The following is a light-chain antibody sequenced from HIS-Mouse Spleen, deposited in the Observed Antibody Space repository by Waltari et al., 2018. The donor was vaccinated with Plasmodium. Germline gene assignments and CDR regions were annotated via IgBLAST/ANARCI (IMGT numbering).Light chain of an antibody. J-gene: IGKJ1*01. Sequence: DIQMTQSPSSLSASVGDRVTITCRASQIISNYLNWYQQKPGKAPKFLIYAASTLQSGVPSRFSGSGSGTDFTLTISSLQPEDFATYYCQQSYSTWTFGQWTKVEIK. CDR1: QIISNY. V-gene: IGKV1-39*01. CDR3: QQSYSTWT. CDR2: AAS.